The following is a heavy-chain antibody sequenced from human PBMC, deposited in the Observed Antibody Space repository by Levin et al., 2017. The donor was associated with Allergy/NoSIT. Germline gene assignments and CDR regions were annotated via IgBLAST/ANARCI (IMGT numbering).Heavy chain of an antibody. D-gene: IGHD3-16*02. Sequence: GESLKISCKASGYTFTSYAMHWVRQAPGQRLEWMGWINAGNGNTKYSQKFQGRVTITRDTSASTAYMELSSLRSEDTAVYYCARGNGVWGSYRTDTFDYWGQGTLVTVSS. V-gene: IGHV1-3*01. CDR2: INAGNGNT. CDR3: ARGNGVWGSYRTDTFDY. J-gene: IGHJ4*02. CDR1: GYTFTSYA.